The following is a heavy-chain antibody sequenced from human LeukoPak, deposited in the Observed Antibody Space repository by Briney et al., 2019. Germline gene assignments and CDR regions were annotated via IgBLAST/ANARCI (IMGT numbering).Heavy chain of an antibody. D-gene: IGHD3-10*01. CDR3: ARHDYYYGSGSYN. CDR2: IYYSGST. J-gene: IGHJ4*02. CDR1: GGSISSYY. Sequence: SETLSLTCTVSGGSISSYYWSWIRQPPGKGLEWIGYIYYSGSTNYNPSLTSRVTISVDTSKNQFSLKLSSVTAADTAVYYCARHDYYYGSGSYNWGQGTLVTVSS. V-gene: IGHV4-59*08.